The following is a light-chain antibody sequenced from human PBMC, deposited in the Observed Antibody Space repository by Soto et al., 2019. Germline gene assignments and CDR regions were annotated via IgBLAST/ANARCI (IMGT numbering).Light chain of an antibody. J-gene: IGLJ1*01. V-gene: IGLV2-8*01. CDR3: TSYAGGNNV. CDR1: SSDVGGYNY. CDR2: EVN. Sequence: QSALTQPPSASGSPGQSVTISCTGTSSDVGGYNYVSWYQQHPGKVPKLMVYEVNERPSGVPDRFSGSKSGNTASLTVSGLQAEDEADYYCTSYAGGNNVFGTGTK.